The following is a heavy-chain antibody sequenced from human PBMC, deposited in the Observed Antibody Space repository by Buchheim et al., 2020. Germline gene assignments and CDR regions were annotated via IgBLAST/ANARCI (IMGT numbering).Heavy chain of an antibody. V-gene: IGHV3-30*18. CDR1: GFTFSSYG. CDR2: ISYDGSNK. D-gene: IGHD2-2*01. J-gene: IGHJ6*02. Sequence: QVQLVESGGGVVQPGRSLRLSCAASGFTFSSYGMHWVRQAPGKGLEWVAVISYDGSNKYYADSVKGRFTISSDNSKNTLYLQMNSLRAEDTAVYYCAKPAVGYCSSTSCYVHYYYYYGMDVWGQGTT. CDR3: AKPAVGYCSSTSCYVHYYYYYGMDV.